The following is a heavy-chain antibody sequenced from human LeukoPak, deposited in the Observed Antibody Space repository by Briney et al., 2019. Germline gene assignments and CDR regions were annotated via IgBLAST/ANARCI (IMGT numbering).Heavy chain of an antibody. Sequence: GASVKVSCKASGYTFTSYGISWVRQAPGQGLEWMGGISAYNGNTNYAQKLQGRVTMTTDTSTSTAYVELRSLRSDDTAVYYCARDRLPHIVVVPAAMHFWFDPWGQGTLVTVSS. D-gene: IGHD2-2*01. CDR2: ISAYNGNT. CDR1: GYTFTSYG. V-gene: IGHV1-18*01. J-gene: IGHJ5*02. CDR3: ARDRLPHIVVVPAAMHFWFDP.